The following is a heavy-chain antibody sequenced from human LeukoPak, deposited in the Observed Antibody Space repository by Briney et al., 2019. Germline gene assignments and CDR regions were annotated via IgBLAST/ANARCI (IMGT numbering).Heavy chain of an antibody. CDR3: ARASCSSTSCSRGWYFDL. D-gene: IGHD2-2*01. Sequence: SETLSLTCAVYGGSFSGYYWSWIRQPPGKGLEWIGGINHSGSTNYNPSLKSRVTISVDTSKNQFSLKLSSVTAADTAVYYCARASCSSTSCSRGWYFDLWGRGTLVTVSS. J-gene: IGHJ2*01. V-gene: IGHV4-34*01. CDR1: GGSFSGYY. CDR2: INHSGST.